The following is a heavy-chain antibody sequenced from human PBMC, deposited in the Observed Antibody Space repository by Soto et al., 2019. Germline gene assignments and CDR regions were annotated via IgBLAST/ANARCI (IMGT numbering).Heavy chain of an antibody. CDR1: GFTFSTYA. J-gene: IGHJ4*02. D-gene: IGHD2-2*01. Sequence: EVQLLESGGGLVQPGGSLRLSCAASGFTFSTYALSWVRQALGKGLEWVSAVSGSGAGTYYADSVRGRFTISRDNSKNTLYLQMNSLRAEDTAVYYCAKIDPVPAAIGYWGQGTLVTVSS. V-gene: IGHV3-23*01. CDR3: AKIDPVPAAIGY. CDR2: VSGSGAGT.